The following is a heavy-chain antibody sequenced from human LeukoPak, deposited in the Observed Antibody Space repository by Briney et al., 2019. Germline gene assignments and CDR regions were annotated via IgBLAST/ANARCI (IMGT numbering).Heavy chain of an antibody. Sequence: WASVKVSCKASGGTFSSYAISWVRQAPGQGLEWMGGIIPIFGTANYAQKFQGRVTITADESTSTAYMELSSLRSEDTAVYYCARGYYDSSGAFDYWGQGTLVTVSS. J-gene: IGHJ4*02. CDR2: IIPIFGTA. CDR1: GGTFSSYA. CDR3: ARGYYDSSGAFDY. V-gene: IGHV1-69*13. D-gene: IGHD3-22*01.